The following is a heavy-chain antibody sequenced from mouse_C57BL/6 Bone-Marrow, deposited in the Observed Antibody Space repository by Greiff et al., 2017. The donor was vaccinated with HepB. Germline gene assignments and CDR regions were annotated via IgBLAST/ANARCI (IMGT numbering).Heavy chain of an antibody. V-gene: IGHV1-53*01. CDR1: GYTFTSYW. J-gene: IGHJ4*01. Sequence: VQLQQPGTELVKPGASVKLSCKASGYTFTSYWMHWVKQRPGQGLEWIGNINPSNGGTNYNEKFKSKATLTVDKSSSTAYMQLSSLTSEDSAVSCCASSRRVCGSSYVGAMDCWGQGASVTVSS. D-gene: IGHD1-1*01. CDR3: ASSRRVCGSSYVGAMDC. CDR2: INPSNGGT.